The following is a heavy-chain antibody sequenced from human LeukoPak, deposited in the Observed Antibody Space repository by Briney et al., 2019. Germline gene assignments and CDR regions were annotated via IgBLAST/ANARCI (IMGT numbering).Heavy chain of an antibody. CDR3: AIAVVVPAATGFDP. V-gene: IGHV4-31*03. Sequence: SETLSLTCTVSGGSISSGGYYWSWIRQHPGKGLEWIGYIYYSGSTYYNLSLKSRVTISVDTSKNQFSLKLSSVTAADTAVYYCAIAVVVPAATGFDPWGQGTLVTVSS. CDR2: IYYSGST. CDR1: GGSISSGGYY. J-gene: IGHJ5*02. D-gene: IGHD2-2*01.